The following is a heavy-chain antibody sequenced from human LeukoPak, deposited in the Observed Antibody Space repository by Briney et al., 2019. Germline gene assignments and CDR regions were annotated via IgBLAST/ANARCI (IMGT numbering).Heavy chain of an antibody. J-gene: IGHJ4*02. D-gene: IGHD6-19*01. CDR1: GFTFRIYW. V-gene: IGHV3-7*01. CDR2: IKQDGSEK. CDR3: ASDSSGWSQLKDY. Sequence: GGSLRLSCAASGFTFRIYWMSWVRQAPGKGLEWVANIKQDGSEKYYVDSVKGRFTISRDNAKNSLYLQMNSLRAEDTAVYYCASDSSGWSQLKDYWGQGTLVTVSS.